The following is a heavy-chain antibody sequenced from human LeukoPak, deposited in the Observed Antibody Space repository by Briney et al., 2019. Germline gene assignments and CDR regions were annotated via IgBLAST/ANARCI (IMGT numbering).Heavy chain of an antibody. CDR3: AKAWQWSIERYFDY. J-gene: IGHJ4*01. Sequence: SETLSLTCTVSGGSISSYYWSWIRQPPGKGLEWIGYIYYSGSTYYNPSLKSRVTISVDTSKNQFSLKLSSVTAADTAVYYCAKAWQWSIERYFDYGGQEPWSPSPQ. V-gene: IGHV4-59*12. CDR2: IYYSGST. CDR1: GGSISSYY. D-gene: IGHD6-19*01.